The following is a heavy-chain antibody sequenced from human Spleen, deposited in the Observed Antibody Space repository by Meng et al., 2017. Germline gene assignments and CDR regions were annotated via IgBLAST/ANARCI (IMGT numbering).Heavy chain of an antibody. CDR2: INPKSGDT. CDR3: ARDEDISAAGKLFGDY. Sequence: QVPLVQSVAEVKKAGVSVKVSCKPSGYTFPAYYIHWVRRAPGQGLEWMGRINPKSGDTHYAQKFQARVTMTGDTSISTAYMELSGLRSDDTAMYYCARDEDISAAGKLFGDYWGQGTLVTVSS. J-gene: IGHJ4*02. D-gene: IGHD6-25*01. CDR1: GYTFPAYY. V-gene: IGHV1-2*06.